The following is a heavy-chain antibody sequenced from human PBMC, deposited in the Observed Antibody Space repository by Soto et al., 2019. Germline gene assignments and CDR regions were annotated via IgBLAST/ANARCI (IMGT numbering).Heavy chain of an antibody. CDR1: GFTFDDYG. D-gene: IGHD2-21*01. Sequence: GRSLRLSCAASGFTFDDYGMSWVRQAPGKGLEWVSGINWNGGSTGYADSVKGRFTISRDNAKNSLYLQMNSLRAEDTALYYCARSVVQYYYYGMDVRGQGTTVTVSS. V-gene: IGHV3-20*04. CDR3: ARSVVQYYYYGMDV. CDR2: INWNGGST. J-gene: IGHJ6*02.